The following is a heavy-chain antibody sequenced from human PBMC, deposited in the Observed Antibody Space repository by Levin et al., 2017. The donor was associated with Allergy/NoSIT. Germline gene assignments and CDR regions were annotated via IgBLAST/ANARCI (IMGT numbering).Heavy chain of an antibody. CDR1: GFSLSPSGVT. V-gene: IGHV2-5*02. J-gene: IGHJ4*02. D-gene: IGHD3-9*01. CDR3: AHTTGYNGWYGWLGY. Sequence: SGPTLVKPTQTLTLTCTFSGFSLSPSGVTVGWIRQPPGKALEWLALIYWDDDKRYSPSLKSRLTITKDTSKNQVVLTMTNLDPVDTAKYYCAHTTGYNGWYGWLGYWGQGTLVTVSS. CDR2: IYWDDDK.